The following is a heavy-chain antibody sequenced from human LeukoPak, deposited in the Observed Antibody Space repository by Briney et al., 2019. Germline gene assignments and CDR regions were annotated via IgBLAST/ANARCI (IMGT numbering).Heavy chain of an antibody. Sequence: TGRSLRLSCAASGFTFSSYAMHWVRQAPGKGLEWVAVISYDGSNKYYADSVKGRFTISRDNFKNTLYLQMNSLRAEDTAVYYCASLNIAAAGRSDDYWGQGTLVTVSS. D-gene: IGHD6-13*01. J-gene: IGHJ4*02. CDR3: ASLNIAAAGRSDDY. CDR2: ISYDGSNK. V-gene: IGHV3-30-3*01. CDR1: GFTFSSYA.